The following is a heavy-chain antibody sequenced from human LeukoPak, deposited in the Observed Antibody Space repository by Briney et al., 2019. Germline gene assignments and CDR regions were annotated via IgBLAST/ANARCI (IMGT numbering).Heavy chain of an antibody. Sequence: GGSLRLSCAASGFTFSSYSMNWVRQAPGKGLEWVSYISSSSSTTYYADSVKGRFTISRDNAKNSLYLQMNSLRAEDTAVYYCARGNYWDTGYYLDYWGQGTLVTVSS. J-gene: IGHJ4*02. CDR1: GFTFSSYS. V-gene: IGHV3-48*01. CDR2: ISSSSSTT. D-gene: IGHD1/OR15-1a*01. CDR3: ARGNYWDTGYYLDY.